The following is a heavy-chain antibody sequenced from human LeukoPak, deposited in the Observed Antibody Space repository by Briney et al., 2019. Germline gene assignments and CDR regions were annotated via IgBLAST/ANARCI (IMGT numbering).Heavy chain of an antibody. J-gene: IGHJ4*02. Sequence: GSLRLSCAASGFTFSSYAMSWVRQAPGKGLEWVSRIIGSGAGTYYADSVKGRFTISRDKSKSTLSLQMNSLRAEDTAVYYCAKMSGDCSSTICSSFDYWGQGTLVTVSS. CDR3: AKMSGDCSSTICSSFDY. V-gene: IGHV3-23*01. CDR2: IIGSGAGT. CDR1: GFTFSSYA. D-gene: IGHD2-2*01.